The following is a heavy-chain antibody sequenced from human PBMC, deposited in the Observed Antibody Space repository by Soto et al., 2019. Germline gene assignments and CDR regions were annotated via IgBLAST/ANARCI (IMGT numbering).Heavy chain of an antibody. CDR1: GGSVSSGSYY. J-gene: IGHJ6*02. CDR3: ARDWVGRYDSSGYQYYYGMDV. CDR2: IYYSGST. D-gene: IGHD3-22*01. V-gene: IGHV4-61*01. Sequence: QVQLQESGPGLVKPSETLSLTCTVSGGSVSSGSYYWSWIRQPPGKGLEWIGYIYYSGSTNYNPSLKSRLTISVDTSKNQFSLKLSSVTAADTAVYYCARDWVGRYDSSGYQYYYGMDVWGQGTTVTVSS.